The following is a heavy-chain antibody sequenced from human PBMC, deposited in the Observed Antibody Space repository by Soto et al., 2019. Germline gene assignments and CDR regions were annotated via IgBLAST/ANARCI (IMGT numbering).Heavy chain of an antibody. CDR1: GFSFRSPW. CDR2: INQDGSAN. CDR3: AREDWYYFDY. Sequence: EVHLVESGGGLVQPGGSLRLSCAASGFSFRSPWMSWVRQAPGKGLQWVANINQDGSANYYAASVRGRFTISRDNADNSLYLQMNSLRAEDTALYYCAREDWYYFDYWGQGTLVTVSS. V-gene: IGHV3-7*03. J-gene: IGHJ4*02. D-gene: IGHD3-9*01.